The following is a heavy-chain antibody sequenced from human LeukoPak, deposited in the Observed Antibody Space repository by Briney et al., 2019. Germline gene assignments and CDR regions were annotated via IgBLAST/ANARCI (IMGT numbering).Heavy chain of an antibody. CDR1: GGTFSSYA. V-gene: IGHV1-69*13. D-gene: IGHD3-22*01. J-gene: IGHJ5*02. Sequence: ASVKVSCKASGGTFSSYAISWVRQAPGQGLEWMGGIIPIFGTANYAQKFQGRVTITADESASTAYMELSGLRSEDTAVYYCARDPYYYDSSGPYRWFDPWGQGTLVTVSS. CDR3: ARDPYYYDSSGPYRWFDP. CDR2: IIPIFGTA.